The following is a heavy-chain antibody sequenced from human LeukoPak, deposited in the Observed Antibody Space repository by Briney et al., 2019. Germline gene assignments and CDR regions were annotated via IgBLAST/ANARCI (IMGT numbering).Heavy chain of an antibody. CDR2: IYYSGST. J-gene: IGHJ4*02. D-gene: IGHD2-15*01. V-gene: IGHV4-59*01. CDR1: GGSMSSYY. CDR3: ARGHVVVAAAIDY. Sequence: PSETLSLTCTVSGGSMSSYYWSWIRQPPGKGLEWIGYIYYSGSTNYNPSLKSRVTISVDTSKNQFSLKLSSVTAADTAVYYCARGHVVVAAAIDYWGQGTLVTVSS.